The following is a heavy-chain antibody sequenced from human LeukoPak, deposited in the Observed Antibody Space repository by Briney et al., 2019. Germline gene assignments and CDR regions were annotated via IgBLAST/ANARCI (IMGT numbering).Heavy chain of an antibody. Sequence: ASVKVSCKASGYTFTAYYLQWVRLAPGQGLEWMGWINPKSGGTEYAQKFQGRVTTTRDTSITTAYMELSRLRSDDTAVYYCARDRGDWDAFDIWGQGTMVTVSS. V-gene: IGHV1-2*02. D-gene: IGHD3-10*01. CDR1: GYTFTAYY. CDR3: ARDRGDWDAFDI. CDR2: INPKSGGT. J-gene: IGHJ3*02.